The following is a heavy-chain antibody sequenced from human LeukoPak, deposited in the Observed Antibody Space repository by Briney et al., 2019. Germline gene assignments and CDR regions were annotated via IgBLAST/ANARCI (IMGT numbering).Heavy chain of an antibody. CDR2: MNQDGSEK. D-gene: IGHD3-10*02. V-gene: IGHV3-7*01. CDR3: AELGITMIGGV. Sequence: PGESLRLSCVASGFTFVNHWMTWVPQTPGKGLERVANMNQDGSEKYYVDSVKGRFTISRDNAKNSLYLQMNSLRAEDTAVYYCAELGITMIGGVWGKGTTVTISS. J-gene: IGHJ6*04. CDR1: GFTFVNHW.